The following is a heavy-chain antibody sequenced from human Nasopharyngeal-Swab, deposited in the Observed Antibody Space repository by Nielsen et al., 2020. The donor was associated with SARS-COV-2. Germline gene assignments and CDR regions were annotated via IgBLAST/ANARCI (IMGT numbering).Heavy chain of an antibody. D-gene: IGHD3-16*01. CDR1: GFTFTSSA. J-gene: IGHJ6*02. V-gene: IGHV1-58*01. CDR3: AARGGRAYYYYGMDV. Sequence: SVKVSCKASGFTFTSSAVQWVRQARGQRLVWIGWIVVGSGNTNYAQKFQERVTITRDMSTSTAYMELSSLRSEDTAVYYCAARGGRAYYYYGMDVWGQGTTVAVSS. CDR2: IVVGSGNT.